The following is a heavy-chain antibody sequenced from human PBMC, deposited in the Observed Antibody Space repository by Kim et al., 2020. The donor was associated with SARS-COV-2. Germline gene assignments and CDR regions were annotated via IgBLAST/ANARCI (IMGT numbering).Heavy chain of an antibody. D-gene: IGHD6-19*01. CDR3: ARTLGAVAD. CDR2: GST. J-gene: IGHJ1*01. Sequence: GSTNYNPSLKSRVTISVDTSKNQFSLKLSSVTAADTAVYYCARTLGAVADWGQGTLVTVSS. V-gene: IGHV4-34*01.